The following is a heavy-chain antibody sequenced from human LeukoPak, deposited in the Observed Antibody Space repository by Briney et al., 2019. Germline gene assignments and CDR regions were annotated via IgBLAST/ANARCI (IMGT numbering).Heavy chain of an antibody. D-gene: IGHD2-2*01. J-gene: IGHJ4*02. Sequence: GGSLRLXCAASGFTSSSYAMSWVRQAPGKGLEWVSAISGSGGSTYYADSVKGRFTISRDNSKNTLYLQMNSLRAEDTAVYYCAKDAPVNIVVVPAANSWGQGTLVTVSS. CDR1: GFTSSSYA. CDR2: ISGSGGST. CDR3: AKDAPVNIVVVPAANS. V-gene: IGHV3-23*01.